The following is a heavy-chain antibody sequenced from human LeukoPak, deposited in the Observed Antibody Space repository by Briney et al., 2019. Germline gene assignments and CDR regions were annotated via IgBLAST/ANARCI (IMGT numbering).Heavy chain of an antibody. D-gene: IGHD3-16*02. V-gene: IGHV4-4*07. J-gene: IGHJ6*02. CDR3: ARDLGYDYVWGSYPGAPYYYGVDV. Sequence: SSETLSLTCTVSGGSISSYYWSWIRQPAGKGLEWIGRIYTSGSTNYNPSLKSRVTMSVDTSKNQFSLKLSSVTAADTAVYYCARDLGYDYVWGSYPGAPYYYGVDVWGQGTTVTVSS. CDR2: IYTSGST. CDR1: GGSISSYY.